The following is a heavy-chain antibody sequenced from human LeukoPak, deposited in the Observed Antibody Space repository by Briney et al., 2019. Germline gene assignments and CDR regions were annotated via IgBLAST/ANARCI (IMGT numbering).Heavy chain of an antibody. D-gene: IGHD6-19*01. V-gene: IGHV1-46*01. J-gene: IGHJ4*02. CDR2: INPSGGST. CDR3: ARDGVHSGWYSD. CDR1: GYTFTSYY. Sequence: ASVTVSCTASGYTFTSYYMHWVRQAPGQGLEWMGIINPSGGSTSYAQKFQGRVTMTRDTSTSTVYMELSSLRSEDTAVYYCARDGVHSGWYSDWGQGTLVTVSS.